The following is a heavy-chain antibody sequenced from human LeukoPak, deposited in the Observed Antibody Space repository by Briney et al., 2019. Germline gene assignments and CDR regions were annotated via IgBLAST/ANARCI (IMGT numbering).Heavy chain of an antibody. CDR3: AKGSRGSCSRTYCYPFDY. CDR2: ISGSDAGT. V-gene: IGHV3-23*01. Sequence: PGGSLRLSCAASGFTFSSYGMTWVRQAPGKGPEWVSAISGSDAGTYYADSVKGRFTISRDNSKNTLCLQMNRLRAEDTAVYYCAKGSRGSCSRTYCYPFDYWGQGTLVTVSS. CDR1: GFTFSSYG. D-gene: IGHD2-2*01. J-gene: IGHJ4*02.